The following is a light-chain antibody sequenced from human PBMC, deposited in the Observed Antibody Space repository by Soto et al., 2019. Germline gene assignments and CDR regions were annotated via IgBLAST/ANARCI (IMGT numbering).Light chain of an antibody. V-gene: IGLV2-23*02. J-gene: IGLJ3*02. CDR3: CSYAGSSTDWV. CDR2: EVS. CDR1: SSDVGSYNL. Sequence: QSALTQPASVSGSPGQSITISCTGTSSDVGSYNLVSWYQQHPGKAPKLVIYEVSKRPSGVSNRFSGSKSGNTASLTISGLQAEDEADYYCCSYAGSSTDWVFGGGTKVTVL.